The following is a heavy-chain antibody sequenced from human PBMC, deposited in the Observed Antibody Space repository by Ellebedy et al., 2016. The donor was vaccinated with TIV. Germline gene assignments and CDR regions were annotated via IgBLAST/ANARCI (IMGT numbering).Heavy chain of an antibody. CDR2: IPYNADEI. D-gene: IGHD5-18*01. J-gene: IGHJ4*02. V-gene: IGHV3-21*05. CDR1: GFIFSNYA. CDR3: ARDGGDGYRHGLFNF. Sequence: GESLKISCAASGFIFSNYAMVWVRQGPGKGLEWISYIPYNADEIHYADFVKGRFTISRDNAKNTLYLQMDSLRDEDTALYFCARDGGDGYRHGLFNFWGQGTLVTVSS.